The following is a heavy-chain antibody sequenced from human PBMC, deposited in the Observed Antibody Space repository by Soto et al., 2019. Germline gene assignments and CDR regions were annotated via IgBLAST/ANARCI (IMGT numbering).Heavy chain of an antibody. CDR3: ARGNKGQGFDY. CDR1: GYTFTGYY. V-gene: IGHV1-2*04. Sequence: ASMKVSRKGSGYTFTGYYMHWVRQAPGQGLEWMGWINPNSGGTNYAQKFQGWVTMTRDTSISTAYMELSRLRSDDTAVYYCARGNKGQGFDYWAQGTLVTVSS. CDR2: INPNSGGT. J-gene: IGHJ4*02.